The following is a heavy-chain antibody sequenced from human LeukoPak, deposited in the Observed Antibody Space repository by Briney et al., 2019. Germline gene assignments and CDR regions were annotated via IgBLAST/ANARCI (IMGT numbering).Heavy chain of an antibody. CDR1: GFTFSDCY. CDR2: ISSSSSYT. D-gene: IGHD5-12*01. CDR3: ARLLPPIVATSHWFDP. V-gene: IGHV3-11*06. Sequence: KPGGSLRLSCAASGFTFSDCYMSWIRQAPGKGLEWVSYISSSSSYTNYADSVKGRFTISRDNAKNSLYPQMNSLRAEDTAVYYCARLLPPIVATSHWFDPWGQGTLVTVSS. J-gene: IGHJ5*02.